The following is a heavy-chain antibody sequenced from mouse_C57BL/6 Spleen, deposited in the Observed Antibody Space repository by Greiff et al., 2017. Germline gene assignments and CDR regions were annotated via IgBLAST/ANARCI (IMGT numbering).Heavy chain of an antibody. V-gene: IGHV1-53*01. CDR1: GYTFSSYW. J-gene: IGHJ4*01. Sequence: VQLQQPVTELVKPGASVKLSCKASGYTFSSYWMHWVKQRPGQCLEWIGNLNPSNGGTNYNEKFTSKATLTVDKSSSTAYMQRSSLSSEDPAVYYCARDYGSSRGAMNYWDEGRSGTVSS. CDR3: ARDYGSSRGAMNY. D-gene: IGHD1-1*01. CDR2: LNPSNGGT.